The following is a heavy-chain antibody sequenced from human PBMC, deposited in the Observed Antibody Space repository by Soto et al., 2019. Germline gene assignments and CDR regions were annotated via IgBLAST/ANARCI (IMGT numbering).Heavy chain of an antibody. J-gene: IGHJ3*02. Sequence: GGSLRLSCSASGFSFSTDAMSWVRQAPGKGLEWVSAISGSGGTTYYADSVKGRFTISRDNSKNTLYLQMNSLRAEDTAVYYCARVHDTFDIWGQGTMVTVSS. CDR2: ISGSGGTT. CDR1: GFSFSTDA. CDR3: ARVHDTFDI. V-gene: IGHV3-23*01.